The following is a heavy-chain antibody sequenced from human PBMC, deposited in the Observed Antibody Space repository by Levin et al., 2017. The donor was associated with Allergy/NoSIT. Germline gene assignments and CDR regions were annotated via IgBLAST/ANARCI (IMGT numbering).Heavy chain of an antibody. Sequence: KISCKASGGTFSSYAISWVRQAPGQGLEWMGGIIPIFGTANYAQKFQGRVTITADESTSTAYMELSSLRSEDTAVYYCARGRGNTAMAGGFDYWGQGTLVTVSS. V-gene: IGHV1-69*01. J-gene: IGHJ4*02. CDR3: ARGRGNTAMAGGFDY. D-gene: IGHD5-18*01. CDR1: GGTFSSYA. CDR2: IIPIFGTA.